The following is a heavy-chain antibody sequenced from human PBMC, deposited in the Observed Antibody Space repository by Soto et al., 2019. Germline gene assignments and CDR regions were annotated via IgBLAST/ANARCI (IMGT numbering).Heavy chain of an antibody. V-gene: IGHV1-69*06. CDR3: AGGVYCSGGSCYYDRNYSVLWFDP. J-gene: IGHJ5*02. D-gene: IGHD2-15*01. CDR1: GGTFSSYS. Sequence: SVKVSCKASGGTFSSYSISWVRQAPGQGLEWMAGIIPIFGTANYAQKFQGRVTITADKSTSTAYMELSSLRSEDTAVYYCAGGVYCSGGSCYYDRNYSVLWFDPWGQGTLVT. CDR2: IIPIFGTA.